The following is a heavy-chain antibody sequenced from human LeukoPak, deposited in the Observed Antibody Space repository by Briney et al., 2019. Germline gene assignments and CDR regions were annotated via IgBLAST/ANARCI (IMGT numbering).Heavy chain of an antibody. CDR3: GRHRSGSGTYFIDY. CDR2: MKKDGSET. Sequence: GGSLRLSCVVSGFTFSSYSMIWVRQAPGKGLQWVANMKKDGSETKYVESVKGRFTISRDNAKNSLHLQMNSLRAEDTAVYYCGRHRSGSGTYFIDYWGQGTLVSVSS. J-gene: IGHJ4*02. CDR1: GFTFSSYS. D-gene: IGHD3-10*01. V-gene: IGHV3-7*01.